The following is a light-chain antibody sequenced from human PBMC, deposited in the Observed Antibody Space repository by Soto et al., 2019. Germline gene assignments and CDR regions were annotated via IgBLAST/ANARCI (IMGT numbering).Light chain of an antibody. J-gene: IGKJ1*01. CDR1: QGLVYEYGNTY. CDR2: WVS. V-gene: IGKV2-30*01. Sequence: DVVMTQSPLSLPVTLGQPASISCRSSQGLVYEYGNTYLNWFQQRPGQSPRRLIYWVSNRDSGVPDRFSGSGSGSDFTLKISRVEAEDVGLYYCLQGTHWPWTFCQGTKVEIK. CDR3: LQGTHWPWT.